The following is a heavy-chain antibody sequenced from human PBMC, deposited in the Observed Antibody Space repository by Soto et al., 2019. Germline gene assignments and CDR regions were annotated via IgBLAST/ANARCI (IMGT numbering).Heavy chain of an antibody. CDR2: IYTSGST. J-gene: IGHJ3*02. Sequence: ETLSLTFTVSVYSISSYDWSGIRTPAGKGLEWIGHIYTSGSTYYNPSLKSRVTISVDTSKNQFSLKLSSVTAADTAVYYCARSDYYGSGKPGNAFDIWGQGTMVTVSS. CDR1: VYSISSYD. D-gene: IGHD3-10*01. V-gene: IGHV4-4*07. CDR3: ARSDYYGSGKPGNAFDI.